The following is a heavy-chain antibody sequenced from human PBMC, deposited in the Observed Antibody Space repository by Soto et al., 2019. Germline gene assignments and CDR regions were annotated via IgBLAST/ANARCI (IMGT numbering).Heavy chain of an antibody. J-gene: IGHJ3*02. D-gene: IGHD3-3*01. Sequence: QVQLVESGGGVVQPGRSLRLSCAASGFTFSSYGMHWVRQAPGKGLEWVAVIWYDGSNKYYADSVKGRFTISRDNSKNTLYLQMNSLRAEDTAVYYCAREARRGITIFGVVTPDAFDIWGQGTMVTVSS. CDR1: GFTFSSYG. CDR2: IWYDGSNK. V-gene: IGHV3-33*01. CDR3: AREARRGITIFGVVTPDAFDI.